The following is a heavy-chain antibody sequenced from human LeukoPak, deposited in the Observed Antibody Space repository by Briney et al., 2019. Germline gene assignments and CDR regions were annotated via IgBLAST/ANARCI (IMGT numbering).Heavy chain of an antibody. CDR1: GYSFTSYW. CDR3: ARLSLGVTMVRGATRHPTLDY. CDR2: IYPGDSDT. J-gene: IGHJ4*02. Sequence: GESLKISCKGSGYSFTSYWIGWVRQMPGKGLEWMGIIYPGDSDTRYSPSFQGQVTISADKSISTAYLQWSSLKASDTAMYYCARLSLGVTMVRGATRHPTLDYWGQGTLVTVSS. V-gene: IGHV5-51*01. D-gene: IGHD3-10*01.